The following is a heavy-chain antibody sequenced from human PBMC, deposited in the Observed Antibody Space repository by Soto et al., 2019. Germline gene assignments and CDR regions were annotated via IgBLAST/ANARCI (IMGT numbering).Heavy chain of an antibody. V-gene: IGHV1-69*13. CDR3: ARAAYSYGTAYLSYYYGMDV. CDR1: GGTFSTYA. CDR2: IIPIFGTA. J-gene: IGHJ6*02. D-gene: IGHD5-18*01. Sequence: SVKVSCKASGGTFSTYAISWVRQAPGQGLEWVGGIIPIFGTANYAQKFQGRVTITADESTSTAYMELSSLRSEDTAVYYCARAAYSYGTAYLSYYYGMDVWGQGTTVTVSS.